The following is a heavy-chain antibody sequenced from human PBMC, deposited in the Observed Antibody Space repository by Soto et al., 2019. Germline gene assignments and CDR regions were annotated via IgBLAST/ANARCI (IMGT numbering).Heavy chain of an antibody. CDR2: IRSKANSYAT. CDR3: GCFGSGSGNEYFQH. V-gene: IGHV3-73*02. D-gene: IGHD3-10*01. CDR1: GFTFSGSA. Sequence: EVQLVESGGGLVQPGGSLKLSCAASGFTFSGSAMHWVRQASGKGLEWVGRIRSKANSYATAYAASVKGRFTISRDDSKNTAYLQMNSLKTGDTAVYYCGCFGSGSGNEYFQHWGQGTLVTVSS. J-gene: IGHJ1*01.